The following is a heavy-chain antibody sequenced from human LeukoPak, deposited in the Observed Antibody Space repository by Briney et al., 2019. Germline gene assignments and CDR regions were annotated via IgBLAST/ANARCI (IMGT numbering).Heavy chain of an antibody. D-gene: IGHD5-18*01. V-gene: IGHV4-39*07. CDR3: ARLRVRGYGYGPWEGPTWLDY. CDR1: GGSISSNRYY. J-gene: IGHJ4*02. Sequence: SETLSLTCTVSGGSISSNRYYWGWIRQPPGKGLEWIGSFYYSGSTYYNPSLKSRVTISVYTSKNQFSLKVSSVTAADTAVYYCARLRVRGYGYGPWEGPTWLDYWGQGTLVTVSS. CDR2: FYYSGST.